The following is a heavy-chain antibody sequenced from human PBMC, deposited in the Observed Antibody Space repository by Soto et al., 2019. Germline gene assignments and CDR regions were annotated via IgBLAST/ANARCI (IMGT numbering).Heavy chain of an antibody. Sequence: QVQLVQSGAEVKKPGSSVKVSCKASGGTFSSYTISWVRQAPGQGLEWMGRIIPILGIANYAQKFQGRVTXTXDXXTSTAYMELSSLRSEDTAVYYCARDYGDYEGWFDPWGQGTLVTVSS. CDR1: GGTFSSYT. V-gene: IGHV1-69*08. J-gene: IGHJ5*02. D-gene: IGHD4-17*01. CDR2: IIPILGIA. CDR3: ARDYGDYEGWFDP.